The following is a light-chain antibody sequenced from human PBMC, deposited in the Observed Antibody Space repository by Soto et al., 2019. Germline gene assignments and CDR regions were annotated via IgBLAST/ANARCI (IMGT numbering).Light chain of an antibody. V-gene: IGKV2-30*01. CDR3: LQGTHWPWT. J-gene: IGKJ1*01. CDR1: QSLVDSDGNTY. Sequence: DVVVTQSPLALPVTLGQPASISCRSTQSLVDSDGNTYLTWLQQRPGQSPRRLIDKVSNRDSGVPDRFSGSGSGTDFTLKISGVEAEDVGVYYCLQGTHWPWTLGQGTQVEIK. CDR2: KVS.